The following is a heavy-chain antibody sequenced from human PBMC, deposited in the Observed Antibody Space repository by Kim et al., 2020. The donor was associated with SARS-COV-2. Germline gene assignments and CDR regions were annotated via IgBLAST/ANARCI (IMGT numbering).Heavy chain of an antibody. CDR2: INAANGNT. V-gene: IGHV1-3*01. D-gene: IGHD3-16*01. CDR1: GYTFTHYV. CDR3: ARQMFGGTFVTEAQYFSH. Sequence: ASVKVSCKTSGYTFTHYVLHWVRQAPGQGLEWMGWINAANGNTHSSQRFRDRVTFTTDTSATTAYMEFSSLRSDDTAVYFCARQMFGGTFVTEAQYFSHWGQGTLVTVSS. J-gene: IGHJ1*01.